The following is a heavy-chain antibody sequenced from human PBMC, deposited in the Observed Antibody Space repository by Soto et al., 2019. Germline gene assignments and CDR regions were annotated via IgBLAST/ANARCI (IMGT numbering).Heavy chain of an antibody. Sequence: PRGSLLLSCASSVFIFENFAMSWVRQAPGKGLEWISYISGSGFKKYYGDSVNGRFTISRDNSKSTVYLELNNLSAEDTAVYHCAKNQGVELVQLATVDWFDPWGQGSVVTVSS. D-gene: IGHD1-1*01. CDR2: ISGSGFKK. CDR1: VFIFENFA. CDR3: AKNQGVELVQLATVDWFDP. J-gene: IGHJ5*02. V-gene: IGHV3-23*01.